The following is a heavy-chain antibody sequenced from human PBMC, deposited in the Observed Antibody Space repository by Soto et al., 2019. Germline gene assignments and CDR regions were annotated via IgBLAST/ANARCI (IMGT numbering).Heavy chain of an antibody. V-gene: IGHV1-8*01. CDR1: GYTFTSYD. CDR2: MNPNSGNT. Sequence: QVQLVQSGAEVKKPGASVKVSCKASGYTFTSYDINWVRQATGQGLEWMGWMNPNSGNTGYAQKFQGRVTMTRNTSISTAYMEPSSLTSDDTAVYYCAREKTSYGMDVWGQWTTITVSS. CDR3: AREKTSYGMDV. J-gene: IGHJ6*02.